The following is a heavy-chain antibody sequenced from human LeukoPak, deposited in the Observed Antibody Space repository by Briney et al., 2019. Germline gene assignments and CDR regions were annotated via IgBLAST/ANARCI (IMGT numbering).Heavy chain of an antibody. CDR2: INHSGST. V-gene: IGHV4-34*01. CDR1: GGSFSGYD. Sequence: SETLSLTCAVYGGSFSGYDWSWIRQPPGKGLEWIGEINHSGSTNYNPSLKSRVTISVDTSKNQFSLKLSSVTAADTAVYYCASRSTLVVPAANWFDPWGQGTLVTVSS. J-gene: IGHJ5*02. D-gene: IGHD2-2*01. CDR3: ASRSTLVVPAANWFDP.